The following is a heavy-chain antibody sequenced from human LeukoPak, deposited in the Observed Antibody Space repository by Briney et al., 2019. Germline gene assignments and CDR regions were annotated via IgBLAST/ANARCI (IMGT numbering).Heavy chain of an antibody. CDR3: AKDLPMGGGSKNYFDL. CDR2: IYHSGST. J-gene: IGHJ4*01. V-gene: IGHV4-4*02. Sequence: KPSETLSLTCAVSGASISSNNWWWSWVRQPPGKGLEWIGEIYHSGSTNYNPSLKSRVTISVDTSKNQFSLKLSSVTAADTAVYYLAKDLPMGGGSKNYFDLWGQGTLVTVSS. D-gene: IGHD3-16*01. CDR1: GASISSNNW.